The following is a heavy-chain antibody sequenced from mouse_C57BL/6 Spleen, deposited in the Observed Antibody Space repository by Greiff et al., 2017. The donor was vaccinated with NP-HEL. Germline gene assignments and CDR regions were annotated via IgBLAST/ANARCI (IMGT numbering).Heavy chain of an antibody. D-gene: IGHD1-1*01. CDR3: ARGGITTVVARFYYFDY. J-gene: IGHJ2*01. V-gene: IGHV5-17*01. Sequence: EVQVVESGGGLVKPGGSLKLSCAASGFTFSDYGMHWVRQAPEKGLEWVAYISSGSSTIYYADTVKGRFTISRDNAKNTLFLQMTSLRSEDTAMYYCARGGITTVVARFYYFDYWGQGTTLTVSS. CDR1: GFTFSDYG. CDR2: ISSGSSTI.